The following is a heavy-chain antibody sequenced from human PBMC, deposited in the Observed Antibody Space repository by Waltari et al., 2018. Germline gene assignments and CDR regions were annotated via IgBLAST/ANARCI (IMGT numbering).Heavy chain of an antibody. Sequence: QVQLQESGPGLVKPSETLSLTCAVSGYSISSGYYWGWIRQPPGKGLEWIGSIYHSGSTDYNPSLKSRVTIAVDTSKNQFSLKLSSVTAADTAVYYCARDLVGATGWFDPWGQGTLVTVSS. CDR3: ARDLVGATGWFDP. J-gene: IGHJ5*02. V-gene: IGHV4-38-2*02. CDR2: IYHSGST. CDR1: GYSISSGYY. D-gene: IGHD1-26*01.